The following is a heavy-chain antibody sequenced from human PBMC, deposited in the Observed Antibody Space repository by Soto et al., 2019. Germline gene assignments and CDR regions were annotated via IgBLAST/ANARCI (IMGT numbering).Heavy chain of an antibody. CDR1: GFTFISYG. V-gene: IGHV3-33*05. CDR2: ISYDGSDR. CDR3: ARATNYYYGMHV. Sequence: GGSLRLSCAASGFTFISYGMHWVRQAPGKGLQWVAFISYDGSDRYYEDSVKGRFTISRGNSKNTLYLQINSLRAEDTALYYCARATNYYYGMHVWGQGTTVTVSS. D-gene: IGHD1-1*01. J-gene: IGHJ6*02.